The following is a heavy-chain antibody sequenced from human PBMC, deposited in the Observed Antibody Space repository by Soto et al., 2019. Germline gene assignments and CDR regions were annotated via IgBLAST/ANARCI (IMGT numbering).Heavy chain of an antibody. D-gene: IGHD2-15*01. CDR1: GGSIGTSY. V-gene: IGHV4-39*02. CDR2: MYYGGST. CDR3: ARDIAIAWFFL. J-gene: IGHJ5*02. Sequence: ETLSLTCTVSGGSIGTSYWGWIRQPPGKGLEWIGTMYYGGSTYYNPSLKSRVTISVDTSKNQFSLSLTSVTAADTAVYYCARDIAIAWFFLWGHGTLVTVSS.